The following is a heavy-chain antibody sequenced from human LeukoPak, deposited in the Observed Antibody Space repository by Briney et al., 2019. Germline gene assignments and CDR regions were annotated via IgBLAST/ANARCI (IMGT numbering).Heavy chain of an antibody. Sequence: GGSLRLSCAASGFIFSTYWMTWVRQAPGKGLEWVANIKQDGSEKYYVDSVKGRFTISRDNAKNSLYLQMNNLRAEDTALYYCARDMDVWGQGTTVSVSS. CDR2: IKQDGSEK. CDR3: ARDMDV. CDR1: GFIFSTYW. V-gene: IGHV3-7*01. J-gene: IGHJ6*02.